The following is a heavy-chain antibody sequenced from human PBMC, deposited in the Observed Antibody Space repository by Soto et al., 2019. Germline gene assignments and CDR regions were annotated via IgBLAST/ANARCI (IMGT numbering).Heavy chain of an antibody. CDR3: ARSQDYYYGSGSYYLFDY. Sequence: QVQLQESGPGLVKPSQTLSLTFTVSGGSISSGGYYWCWIRQHPGKGLEWIGYIYYSGSTYYNPYLNCRVTVSVDTSKNQFSLKLSSVTAADTAVYYCARSQDYYYGSGSYYLFDYWGQGTLVTVSS. V-gene: IGHV4-31*03. CDR2: IYYSGST. CDR1: GGSISSGGYY. D-gene: IGHD3-10*01. J-gene: IGHJ4*02.